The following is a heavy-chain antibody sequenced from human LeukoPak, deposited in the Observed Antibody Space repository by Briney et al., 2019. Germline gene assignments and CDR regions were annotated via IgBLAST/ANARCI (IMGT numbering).Heavy chain of an antibody. J-gene: IGHJ3*01. V-gene: IGHV3-23*01. Sequence: GGSLRLSCAASGFSFGSYAMSWVRQAAGKGLGWVSEICGSVSGSGDCTHYADSVKGRFTISRDNSKKTLYLQMNSLRAGDTAVYCAKGKVNHDGALDAWGQGTLVTVSS. CDR2: ICGSVSGSGDCT. D-gene: IGHD2-21*01. CDR1: GFSFGSYA. CDR3: AKGKVNHDGALDA.